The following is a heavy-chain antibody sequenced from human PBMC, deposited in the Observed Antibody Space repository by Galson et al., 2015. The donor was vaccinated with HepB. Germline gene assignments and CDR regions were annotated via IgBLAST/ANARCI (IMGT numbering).Heavy chain of an antibody. Sequence: LTCSVSGDSSSSGGYYWSWIRQHPGKGLEWIGYIYYIGGTYYNPSLKSRVTISLDTSKNQFSLKLSPVTAADTAVYYCARDRGAYGTDSWGQGTLVTVSS. CDR1: GDSSSSGGYY. D-gene: IGHD4-17*01. CDR2: IYYIGGT. CDR3: ARDRGAYGTDS. V-gene: IGHV4-31*03. J-gene: IGHJ5*01.